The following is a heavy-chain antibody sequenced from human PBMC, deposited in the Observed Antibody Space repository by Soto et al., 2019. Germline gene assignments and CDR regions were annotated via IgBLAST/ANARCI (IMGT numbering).Heavy chain of an antibody. CDR2: IYYSGNT. V-gene: IGHV4-39*01. CDR3: ARHNPDSSEWYVGWNYFGS. J-gene: IGHJ4*02. Sequence: TLSPPFTVASDSILSVWYCWGWILQPRGKGLEWIGSIYYSGNTYYNPSLKSRLTVSVDTSKNQFSMKLSSVTAADTAVYYCARHNPDSSEWYVGWNYFGSWGQGALVTVS. CDR1: SDSILSVWYC. D-gene: IGHD6-19*01.